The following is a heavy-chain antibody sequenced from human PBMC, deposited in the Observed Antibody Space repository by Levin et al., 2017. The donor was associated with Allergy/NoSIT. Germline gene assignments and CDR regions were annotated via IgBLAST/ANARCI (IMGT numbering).Heavy chain of an antibody. CDR1: GFTFSDHY. D-gene: IGHD2-15*01. V-gene: IGHV3-72*01. CDR3: ARYSPGSRYYYGMDV. CDR2: TRNKANSYTT. J-gene: IGHJ6*02. Sequence: GGSLRLSCAASGFTFSDHYMDWVRQAPGKGLEWVGRTRNKANSYTTEYAASVKGRFTISRDDSKNSLYLQMNSLKTEDTAVYYCARYSPGSRYYYGMDVWGQGTTVTVSS.